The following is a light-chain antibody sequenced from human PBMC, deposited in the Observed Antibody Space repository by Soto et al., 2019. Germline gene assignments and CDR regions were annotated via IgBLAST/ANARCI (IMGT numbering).Light chain of an antibody. CDR1: QSVSSY. CDR3: QQYGSSVKT. CDR2: GAS. Sequence: EIVFTQSPATLSLSPGERATLSCRASQSVSSYLAWYQKKTGQAPRLLIVGASNRAPDIPDRFSGSGSGKDFTLTISRQEPEDFAVYFCQQYGSSVKTFGQGTKVDIK. J-gene: IGKJ1*01. V-gene: IGKV3-20*01.